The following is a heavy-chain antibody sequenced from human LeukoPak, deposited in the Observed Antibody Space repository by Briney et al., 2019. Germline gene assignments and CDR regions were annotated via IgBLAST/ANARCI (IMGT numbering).Heavy chain of an antibody. CDR1: GFTFSSYG. CDR2: ISYDESFK. Sequence: PGRSLRLSCAASGFTFSSYGMHWVRQAPGKGLEWVAVISYDESFKYYSDSVKGRFTISRDNSKNTLYLQMNSLRAEDTAVYYCALEDGADYYGSGSYYDYWGQGTLVTVSS. D-gene: IGHD3-10*01. V-gene: IGHV3-30*03. J-gene: IGHJ4*02. CDR3: ALEDGADYYGSGSYYDY.